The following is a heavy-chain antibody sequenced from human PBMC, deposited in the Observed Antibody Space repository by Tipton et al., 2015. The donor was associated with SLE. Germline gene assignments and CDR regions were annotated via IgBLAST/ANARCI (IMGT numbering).Heavy chain of an antibody. Sequence: TLSLTCTVSGDSISRDYYWGWIRQPPGKGLEWIGSIHHRGRTYYSPSLKSRVTISVDTSKNQFSLNLSSVTAADTAVYYCARESYDSWSGYYRGYYFYMDVWDKGSTVTVSS. CDR1: GDSISRDYY. V-gene: IGHV4-38-2*02. J-gene: IGHJ6*03. D-gene: IGHD3-3*01. CDR2: IHHRGRT. CDR3: ARESYDSWSGYYRGYYFYMDV.